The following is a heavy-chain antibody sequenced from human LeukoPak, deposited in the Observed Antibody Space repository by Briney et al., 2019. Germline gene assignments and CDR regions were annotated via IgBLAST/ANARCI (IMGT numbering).Heavy chain of an antibody. CDR3: AKGIAAAGTRRPNWFDP. CDR2: IRGSGGTT. J-gene: IGHJ5*02. CDR1: GFTFSSHS. D-gene: IGHD6-13*01. V-gene: IGHV3-23*01. Sequence: GSLRLSCAASGFTFSSHSMSWVRQAPGQGLEWVSSIRGSGGTTYYADSVKGRFTISRDNSKNTLYLQMNSLRAEDTAVYYCAKGIAAAGTRRPNWFDPWGQGTLVTVSS.